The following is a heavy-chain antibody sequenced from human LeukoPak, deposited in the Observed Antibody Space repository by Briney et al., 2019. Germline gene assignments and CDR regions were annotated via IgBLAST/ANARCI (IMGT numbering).Heavy chain of an antibody. V-gene: IGHV4-59*08. J-gene: IGHJ4*02. D-gene: IGHD3-9*01. CDR1: GGSISSYY. Sequence: SETLSLTCTVSGGSISSYYWSWIRQPPGKGLEWIGYIYYSGSTNYNPSLKSRVTISVDTSKNQFSLKLSSVTAADTAVYYCARQEAAYDILTGYYPGGYFDYWGQGTLVTVSS. CDR2: IYYSGST. CDR3: ARQEAAYDILTGYYPGGYFDY.